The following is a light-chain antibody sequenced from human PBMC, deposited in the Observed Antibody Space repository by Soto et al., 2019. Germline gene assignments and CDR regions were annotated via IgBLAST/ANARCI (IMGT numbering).Light chain of an antibody. CDR2: EVS. J-gene: IGLJ1*01. CDR1: SSDVCGYNS. Sequence: QSVLTQPASVSGSPGQSITISCTGTSSDVCGYNSVSWYQHHPGKGPKLIIFEVSNRPSGVSNRFSASESGNTASLAISGLQTEDEADYYCSSSTGTSYVFGTGTKLTVL. CDR3: SSSTGTSYV. V-gene: IGLV2-14*01.